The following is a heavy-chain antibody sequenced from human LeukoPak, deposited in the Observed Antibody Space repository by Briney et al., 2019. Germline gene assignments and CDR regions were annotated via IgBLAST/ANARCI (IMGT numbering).Heavy chain of an antibody. CDR1: GFTFSSYG. V-gene: IGHV3-33*01. D-gene: IGHD2-2*01. J-gene: IGHJ6*02. Sequence: GRSLRLSCAASGFTFSSYGMHWVRQAPGKGLEWVAVIWYDGSNKYYADSVKGRFTISRDNSKNTLYLQMNSLRAEDTAVYYCARLEPAADYYYGMDVWGQGTTVTASS. CDR3: ARLEPAADYYYGMDV. CDR2: IWYDGSNK.